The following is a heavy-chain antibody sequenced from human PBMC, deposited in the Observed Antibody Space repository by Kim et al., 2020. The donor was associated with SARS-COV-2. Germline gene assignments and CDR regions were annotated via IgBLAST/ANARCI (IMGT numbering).Heavy chain of an antibody. D-gene: IGHD3-3*01. V-gene: IGHV3-23*01. Sequence: GGSLRLSCAASGFTFSSYAMSWVRQAPGKGLEWVSAISGSGRSTYYADSVKGRFTISRDNSKNTLYLQMNSLRAEDTAVYYCAKDKRDYDFWSGPPKGYYYYGMDVWGQGITVTVSS. CDR3: AKDKRDYDFWSGPPKGYYYYGMDV. CDR2: ISGSGRST. CDR1: GFTFSSYA. J-gene: IGHJ6*02.